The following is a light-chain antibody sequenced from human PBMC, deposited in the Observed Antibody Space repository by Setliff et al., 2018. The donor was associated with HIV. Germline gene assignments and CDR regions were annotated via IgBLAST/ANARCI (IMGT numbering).Light chain of an antibody. CDR1: SRDVGGSNH. J-gene: IGLJ2*01. CDR3: SSYTINTPLT. Sequence: QSALAQPASVSGSPRQSITISCTGTSRDVGGSNHVSWYQQHPGKAPKLMIYDVNNRPSGVSNRFSGSKSGNTASLTISGLRTEDEAHYYCSSYTINTPLTFGGGTKVTVL. CDR2: DVN. V-gene: IGLV2-14*03.